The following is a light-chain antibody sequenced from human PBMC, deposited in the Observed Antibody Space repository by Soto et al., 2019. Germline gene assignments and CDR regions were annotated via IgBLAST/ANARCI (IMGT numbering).Light chain of an antibody. Sequence: EIVMTQSPATLSVSPGERATLSCRASQSVSSNLAWYQQKPGQAPRLLIYGASTRATGIPARFSGSGSGTEFTLTISSLQSEDFAVYYCQQFYIWPPLTFGQGTRLEIK. J-gene: IGKJ5*01. CDR2: GAS. V-gene: IGKV3-15*01. CDR3: QQFYIWPPLT. CDR1: QSVSSN.